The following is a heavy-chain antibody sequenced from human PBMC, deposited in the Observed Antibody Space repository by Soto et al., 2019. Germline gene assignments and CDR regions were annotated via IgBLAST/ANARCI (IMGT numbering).Heavy chain of an antibody. J-gene: IGHJ5*02. D-gene: IGHD6-13*01. CDR1: GFTFSSYS. CDR3: ARHPERIAEIGWFDP. CDR2: ISSRSSTI. V-gene: IGHV3-48*01. Sequence: EVQLVESGGGLVQPGGSLRLSCAASGFTFSSYSMNWVRQAPGKGLEWVSYISSRSSTIYYADSVKGRFTISRDNAKNALYLQMNSPRAEDTAVYYCARHPERIAEIGWFDPWGQGTLVTVSS.